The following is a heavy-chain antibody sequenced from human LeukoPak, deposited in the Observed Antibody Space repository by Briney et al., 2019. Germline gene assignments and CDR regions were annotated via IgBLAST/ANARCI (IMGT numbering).Heavy chain of an antibody. Sequence: GGSPRLSCAASGFTFSTYGIHWVRQAPGKGLEWVAFIRYDGSNKYYADSVKGRFTISKDNSKNTLFLQMNSLRPEDTAVYYCARILDSAWGELGYWGQGTLVTVSS. CDR2: IRYDGSNK. D-gene: IGHD6-19*01. J-gene: IGHJ4*02. CDR3: ARILDSAWGELGY. V-gene: IGHV3-30*02. CDR1: GFTFSTYG.